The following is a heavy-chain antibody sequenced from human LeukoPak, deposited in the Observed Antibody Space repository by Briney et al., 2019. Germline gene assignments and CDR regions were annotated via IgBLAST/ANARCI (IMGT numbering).Heavy chain of an antibody. J-gene: IGHJ4*02. V-gene: IGHV3-23*01. CDR1: GFTFSTYG. CDR3: ARDRRLASFDY. CDR2: IGGSGVST. Sequence: GGSLRLSCAAAGFTFSTYGMTWVRQAPGKGLEWVSAIGGSGVSTYYADSVKGRFTISRDNSKNTLYLQMNSLRAEDAAIYYCARDRRLASFDYGGQGTLVTVSS. D-gene: IGHD6-25*01.